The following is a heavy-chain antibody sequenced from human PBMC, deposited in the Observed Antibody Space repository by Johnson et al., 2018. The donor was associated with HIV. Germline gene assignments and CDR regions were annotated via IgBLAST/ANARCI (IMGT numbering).Heavy chain of an antibody. D-gene: IGHD1-14*01. CDR1: GFTFRSYE. Sequence: MQLVESGGGLVQPGGSLKLSCTASGFTFRSYEMNWVRQAPGRGLEWVSYISSTSKTIYHADSVKGRFTVSRDNAKNSLYLQMNSLRAEDTAVYYCARRYEGAFDIWGQGTMVTVSS. J-gene: IGHJ3*02. V-gene: IGHV3-48*03. CDR2: ISSTSKTI. CDR3: ARRYEGAFDI.